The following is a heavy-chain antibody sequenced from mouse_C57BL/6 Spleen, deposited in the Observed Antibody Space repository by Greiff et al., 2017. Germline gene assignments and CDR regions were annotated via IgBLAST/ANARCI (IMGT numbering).Heavy chain of an antibody. D-gene: IGHD2-12*01. CDR3: ARRLFYAMDY. J-gene: IGHJ4*01. CDR2: ISSGSSTI. Sequence: EVKLKESGGGLVKPGGSLKLSCAASGFTFSDYGMHWVRQAPEKGLEWVAYISSGSSTIYYADTVKGRFTISRDNAKNTLFLQMTSLRSEDTAMYYCARRLFYAMDYWGQGTSVTVSS. V-gene: IGHV5-17*01. CDR1: GFTFSDYG.